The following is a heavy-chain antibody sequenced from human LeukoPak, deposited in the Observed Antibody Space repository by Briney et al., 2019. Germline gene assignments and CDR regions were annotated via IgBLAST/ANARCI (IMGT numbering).Heavy chain of an antibody. CDR3: ARNFEYCGGDCYDY. Sequence: GESLKISCKGSGYSFISYWIGWVRQMPGKGLEWMGIMFPGDSDTRYSPSFQGQVTISADKSTSTAYLQWSSLKASDSAIYYCARNFEYCGGDCYDYWGQGTLVTVSS. J-gene: IGHJ4*02. V-gene: IGHV5-51*01. CDR1: GYSFISYW. CDR2: MFPGDSDT. D-gene: IGHD2-21*02.